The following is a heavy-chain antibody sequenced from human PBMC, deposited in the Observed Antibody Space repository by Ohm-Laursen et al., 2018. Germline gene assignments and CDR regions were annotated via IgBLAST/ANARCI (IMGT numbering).Heavy chain of an antibody. V-gene: IGHV3-48*03. CDR2: ISSSGSTI. Sequence: GSLRLSCAASGFTFSSYEMNWVRQAPGKGLEWVSYISSSGSTIYYADSVKGRFTISRDNAKNSLYLQMNSLRAEDTAVYYCAREIDYGDYWYFDLWGRGTLVTVSS. CDR3: AREIDYGDYWYFDL. CDR1: GFTFSSYE. J-gene: IGHJ2*01. D-gene: IGHD4-17*01.